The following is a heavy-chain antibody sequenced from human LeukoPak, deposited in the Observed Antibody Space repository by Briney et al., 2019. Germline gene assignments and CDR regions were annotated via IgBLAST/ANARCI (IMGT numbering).Heavy chain of an antibody. D-gene: IGHD5/OR15-5a*01. Sequence: GESLKISCKGSGYSFTSYWIAWVRQMPGKGLEWMGIIFPADSDTRYSPSFQGQVTISADKSISTAYLRWSSLKASDTAMYYCARRVSLNGMDVWGQGTTVTVSS. V-gene: IGHV5-51*01. J-gene: IGHJ6*02. CDR1: GYSFTSYW. CDR3: ARRVSLNGMDV. CDR2: IFPADSDT.